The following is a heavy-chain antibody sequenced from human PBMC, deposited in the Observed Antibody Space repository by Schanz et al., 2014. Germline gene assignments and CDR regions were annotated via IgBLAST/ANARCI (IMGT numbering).Heavy chain of an antibody. D-gene: IGHD5-12*01. CDR3: ARVDSGYDSHLYYYYYYMDV. J-gene: IGHJ6*03. V-gene: IGHV3-33*01. Sequence: QVQLVESGGGVVQPGRSLRLSCSASGFTLSSYGMHWVRQAPGKGLEWLAVIWFDGTNKYNADSVKGRFTISRDTSKNTLYLQMNSLRAEDTAVYYCARVDSGYDSHLYYYYYYMDVWGKGTTVTVSS. CDR1: GFTLSSYG. CDR2: IWFDGTNK.